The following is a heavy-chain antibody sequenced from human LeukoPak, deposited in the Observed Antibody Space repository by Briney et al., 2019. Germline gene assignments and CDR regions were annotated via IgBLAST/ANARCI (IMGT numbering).Heavy chain of an antibody. J-gene: IGHJ4*02. CDR2: ISDSGNI. D-gene: IGHD5-18*01. V-gene: IGHV4-59*01. Sequence: SETLSLTCSVPGVSIGGYFWSWIRQIPGKGLEWIGYISDSGNIHYNPSFRSRVTISVDTSESQFSLKLRSVTAADSAIYYCAREEWQGGYSHGYPYYFDYWGQGTLVSVSS. CDR1: GVSIGGYF. CDR3: AREEWQGGYSHGYPYYFDY.